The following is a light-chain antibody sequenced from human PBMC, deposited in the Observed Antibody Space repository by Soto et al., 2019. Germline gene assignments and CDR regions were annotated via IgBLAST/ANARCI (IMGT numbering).Light chain of an antibody. CDR3: HSYDNSLNHVV. Sequence: QSVLTQPPSVSGAPGQRVTIPCTGSSANIGAFYDVHWYQQLPGTVPKLLIYGDNNRPSGVPDRFSGSKSGTAASLAITGLQAEDEADYCCHSYDNSLNHVVFGGGTKLTVL. CDR2: GDN. V-gene: IGLV1-40*01. J-gene: IGLJ2*01. CDR1: SANIGAFYD.